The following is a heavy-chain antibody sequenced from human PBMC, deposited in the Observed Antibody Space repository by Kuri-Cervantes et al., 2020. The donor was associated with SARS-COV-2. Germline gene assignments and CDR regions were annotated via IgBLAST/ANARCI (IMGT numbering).Heavy chain of an antibody. CDR1: GFSFSGYA. Sequence: GESLKISCEASGFSFSGYAMSWVRQAPGKGLEWVSGINWNGGSTGYADSVKGRFTISRDNAKNSLYLQMNSLRAEDTALYHCARVDYDFWSQGTLVTVSS. J-gene: IGHJ4*02. D-gene: IGHD3/OR15-3a*01. CDR3: ARVDYDF. V-gene: IGHV3-20*01. CDR2: INWNGGST.